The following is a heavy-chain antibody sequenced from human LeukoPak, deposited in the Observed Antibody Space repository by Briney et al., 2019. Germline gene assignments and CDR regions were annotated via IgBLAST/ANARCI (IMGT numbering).Heavy chain of an antibody. V-gene: IGHV4-39*01. CDR1: GGSISSSSYF. D-gene: IGHD4-11*01. CDR2: IYYSGST. CDR3: ASGPTVTTIDY. Sequence: TSETLSLTCTVSGGSISSSSYFWGWIRQPPGKGLEWIGRIYYSGSTYYNPSLKSRVTISVDTSKNQFSLKLSSVTAADTAVYYCASGPTVTTIDYWGQGTLVTVSS. J-gene: IGHJ4*02.